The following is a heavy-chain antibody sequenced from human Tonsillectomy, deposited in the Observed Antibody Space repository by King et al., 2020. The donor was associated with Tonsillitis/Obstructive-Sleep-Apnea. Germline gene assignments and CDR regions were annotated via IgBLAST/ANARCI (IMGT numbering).Heavy chain of an antibody. D-gene: IGHD6-19*01. Sequence: VQLVESGAEVKKPGESLKSSCKGSVYSFTSYWYGWVRQMPGEGLQWMGSIYPGDAYTRYSSPFQCQCTISAAKSIRTAYLQWSSLKAAYTAMYYCARVAVAGTSWFDPWGQGTLVTVSS. CDR1: VYSFTSYW. CDR3: ARVAVAGTSWFDP. V-gene: IGHV5-51*01. CDR2: IYPGDAYT. J-gene: IGHJ5*02.